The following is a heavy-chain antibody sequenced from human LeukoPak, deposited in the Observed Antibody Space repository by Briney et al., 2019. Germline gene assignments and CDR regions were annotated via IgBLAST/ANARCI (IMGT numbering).Heavy chain of an antibody. V-gene: IGHV3-20*04. D-gene: IGHD6-13*01. Sequence: GGSLRLSCAASGFTFSSYAMSWVRQAPGKGLEWVSGINWNGGSTGYADSVKGRFTISRDNAKNSLYLQMNSLRAEDTAVYYCASFRGSSWYEVTSPADYWGQGTLVTVSS. J-gene: IGHJ4*02. CDR2: INWNGGST. CDR1: GFTFSSYA. CDR3: ASFRGSSWYEVTSPADY.